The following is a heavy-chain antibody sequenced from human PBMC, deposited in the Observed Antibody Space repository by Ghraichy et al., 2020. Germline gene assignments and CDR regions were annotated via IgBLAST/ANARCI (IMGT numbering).Heavy chain of an antibody. D-gene: IGHD3-10*01. CDR2: INHSGST. CDR3: ARGQYYYGSGKVGNWFDP. Sequence: SETLSLTCAVYGGSFSGYYWSWIRQPPGKGLEWIGEINHSGSTNYNPSLKSRVTISVDTSKNQFSLKLSSVTAADTAVYYCARGQYYYGSGKVGNWFDPWGQGTLVTVSS. CDR1: GGSFSGYY. V-gene: IGHV4-34*01. J-gene: IGHJ5*02.